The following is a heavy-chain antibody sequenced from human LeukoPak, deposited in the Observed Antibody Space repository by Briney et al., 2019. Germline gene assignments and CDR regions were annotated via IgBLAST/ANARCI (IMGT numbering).Heavy chain of an antibody. CDR3: ARGYSSGWYYFDY. Sequence: GGSLRLSCAASGFTFSTYSMSWVRQAPGKGLEWVSSVSRSSSYIYYADSLKGRFTISRDNAKNSLYLQMNSLRAEDTAVYYCARGYSSGWYYFDYWGQGTLVTVSS. D-gene: IGHD6-19*01. J-gene: IGHJ4*02. CDR2: VSRSSSYI. CDR1: GFTFSTYS. V-gene: IGHV3-21*01.